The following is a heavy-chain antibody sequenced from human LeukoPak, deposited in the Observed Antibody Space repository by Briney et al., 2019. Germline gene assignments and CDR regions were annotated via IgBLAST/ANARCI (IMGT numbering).Heavy chain of an antibody. CDR1: GFTFDDAW. D-gene: IGHD1-26*01. V-gene: IGHV3-15*01. J-gene: IGHJ4*02. CDR3: TTGGTRGY. CDR2: IRSKTYGVTT. Sequence: PGGSLRLSCAASGFTFDDAWMTWVRQAPEIGLEWVGRIRSKTYGVTTDYAAPVKGRFTISTDDSKTTLYLQMNSLKTEDTAVYYCTTGGTRGYWGQGTLVTVSS.